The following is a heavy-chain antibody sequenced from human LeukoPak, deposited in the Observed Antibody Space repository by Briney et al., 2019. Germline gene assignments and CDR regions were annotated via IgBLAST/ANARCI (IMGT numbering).Heavy chain of an antibody. CDR1: GGSISSSSYY. V-gene: IGHV4-39*07. CDR2: IYYSGST. D-gene: IGHD6-13*01. J-gene: IGHJ5*02. Sequence: MTSETLSLTCTVSGGSISSSSYYWGWIRQPPGKGLEWIGSIYYSGSTYYNPSLKSRVTISVDTSKNQFSLKLSSVTAADTAVYYCARARTAALYNWFDPWGQGTLVTVSS. CDR3: ARARTAALYNWFDP.